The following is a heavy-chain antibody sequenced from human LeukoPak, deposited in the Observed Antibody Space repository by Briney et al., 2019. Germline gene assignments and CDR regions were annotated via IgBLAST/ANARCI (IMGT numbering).Heavy chain of an antibody. CDR3: ASSGWYRDRDY. Sequence: GGSLRLSCAASGFTFISYSMNWVRQAPGKGLEWVSYISSSSSTIYYADSVKGRFTISRDNAKNSLYLQMNSLRAEDTAVYFCASSGWYRDRDYWGQGTLVTVSS. V-gene: IGHV3-48*01. D-gene: IGHD6-19*01. CDR1: GFTFISYS. CDR2: ISSSSSTI. J-gene: IGHJ4*02.